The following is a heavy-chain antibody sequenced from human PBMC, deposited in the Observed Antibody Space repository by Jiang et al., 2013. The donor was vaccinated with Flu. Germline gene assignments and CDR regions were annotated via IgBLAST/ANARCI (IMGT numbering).Heavy chain of an antibody. Sequence: AEVKKPGASVKVSCKASGYTFTSYGISWVRQAPGQGLEWMGWISAYNGNTSYAQKLQGRVTMTTDTSTSTAYMELRSLRSDDTAVYYCASERVPGGHTAINPELGYYYYGMDVWGQGTTVTVSS. CDR3: ASERVPGGHTAINPELGYYYYGMDV. V-gene: IGHV1-18*01. D-gene: IGHD1-26*01. CDR1: GYTFTSYG. CDR2: ISAYNGNT. J-gene: IGHJ6*02.